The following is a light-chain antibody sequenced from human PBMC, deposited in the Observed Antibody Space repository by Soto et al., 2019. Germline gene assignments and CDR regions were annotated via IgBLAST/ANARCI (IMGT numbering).Light chain of an antibody. J-gene: IGLJ1*01. CDR3: SSYTSSSRYV. CDR1: SSDVAGYNY. CDR2: EVS. Sequence: QSALTQPASVSGSPGQSITISCTATSSDVAGYNYVSWYQQHPGKAPKPMIYEVSNRPSGVSNRFSGSKSGNTASLTISGLQAEDEADYYCSSYTSSSRYVFGTGTKLTVL. V-gene: IGLV2-14*01.